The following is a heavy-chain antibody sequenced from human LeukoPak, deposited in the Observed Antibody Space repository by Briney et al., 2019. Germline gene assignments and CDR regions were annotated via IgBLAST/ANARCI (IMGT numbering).Heavy chain of an antibody. D-gene: IGHD3-22*01. CDR2: VSGSRTTT. CDR3: AQRNDYYDSSGYFP. Sequence: PPGGSLRLSCAASGFSFKNYAMSWVRQAPGKGLEWVSAVSGSRTTTYYADSVKGRFTISRDNSKNALYLQMNSLRADDTAVYYCAQRNDYYDSSGYFPWGQGTLVTVSS. J-gene: IGHJ5*02. V-gene: IGHV3-23*01. CDR1: GFSFKNYA.